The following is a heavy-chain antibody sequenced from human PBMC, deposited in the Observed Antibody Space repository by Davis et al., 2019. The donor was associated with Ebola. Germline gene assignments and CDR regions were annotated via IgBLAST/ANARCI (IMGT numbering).Heavy chain of an antibody. CDR3: ARVDSSGYAPYYYYDMDV. V-gene: IGHV3-11*01. J-gene: IGHJ6*02. D-gene: IGHD3-22*01. CDR1: GFTFSDYY. CDR2: ISSSGSTI. Sequence: GSLKISCAASGFTFSDYYMSWIRQAPGKGLEWVSYISSSGSTIYYADSVKGRFTISRDNAKNSLYLQMNSLRAEDTAVYYCARVDSSGYAPYYYYDMDVWGQGTTVTVSS.